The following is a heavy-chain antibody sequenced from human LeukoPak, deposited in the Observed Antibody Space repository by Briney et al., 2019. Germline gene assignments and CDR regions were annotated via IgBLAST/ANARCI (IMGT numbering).Heavy chain of an antibody. J-gene: IGHJ4*02. D-gene: IGHD2-21*02. V-gene: IGHV3-23*01. CDR1: GFTFSSYA. CDR2: ISGSGGST. CDR3: AKDWGTGYGDWGGH. Sequence: GGSLRLSCAASGFTFSSYAMSWVRQTPGKGLEWVSAISGSGGSTYYADSVKGRFTISRDNSKNTLSLLLSSLRAGDTAVYYCAKDWGTGYGDWGGHWGQGTLVTVSS.